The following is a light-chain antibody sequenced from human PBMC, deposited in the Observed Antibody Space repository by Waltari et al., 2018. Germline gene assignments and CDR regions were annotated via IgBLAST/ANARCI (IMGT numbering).Light chain of an antibody. Sequence: DIQMTQSPSFLSASVGDRVTITCRASQDIINFLNWYKRKPGKAPEVLIYGASKLETGVSSRFSGNGSGTDFIFIISSLQPEDIATYYCQQYDTVPYTFGQGSKVDIK. CDR3: QQYDTVPYT. V-gene: IGKV1-33*01. CDR2: GAS. J-gene: IGKJ2*01. CDR1: QDIINF.